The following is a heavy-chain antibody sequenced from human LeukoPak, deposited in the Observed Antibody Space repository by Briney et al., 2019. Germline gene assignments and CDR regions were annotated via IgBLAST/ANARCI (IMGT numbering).Heavy chain of an antibody. CDR3: ARGSHDSSGYYFDY. Sequence: GASVKVSCKASGYILPSYDINWVRQATGQGLEWMEWMNPNSGNTGYAQKFQGRVTITRNTSISTAYMELSSLRSEDAAVYYCARGSHDSSGYYFDYWGQGTLVTVSS. D-gene: IGHD3-22*01. CDR2: MNPNSGNT. V-gene: IGHV1-8*03. J-gene: IGHJ4*02. CDR1: GYILPSYD.